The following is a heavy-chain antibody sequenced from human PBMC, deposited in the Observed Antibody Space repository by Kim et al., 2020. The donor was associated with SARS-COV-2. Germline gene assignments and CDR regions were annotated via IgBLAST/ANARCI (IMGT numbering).Heavy chain of an antibody. Sequence: GGSLRLSCAASGFTFSSYGMHWVRQAPGKGLEWVAVISYDGSNKYYADSVKGRFTISRDNSKNTLYLQMNSLRAEDTAVYYCAKEELQQPVGEYFDYWG. V-gene: IGHV3-30*18. CDR3: AKEELQQPVGEYFDY. CDR2: ISYDGSNK. CDR1: GFTFSSYG. D-gene: IGHD6-13*01. J-gene: IGHJ4*01.